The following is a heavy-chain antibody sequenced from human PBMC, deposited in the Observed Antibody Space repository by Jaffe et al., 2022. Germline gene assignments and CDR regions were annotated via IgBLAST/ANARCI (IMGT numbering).Heavy chain of an antibody. V-gene: IGHV4-34*01. D-gene: IGHD2-15*01. Sequence: QVQLQQWGAGLLKPSETLSLTCAVYGGSFSGYYWSWIRQPPGKGLEWIGEINHSGSTNYNPSLKSRVTISVDTSKNQFSLKLSSVTAADTAVYYCARGREGYCSGGSCYSSLPDFDYWGQGTLVTVSS. CDR3: ARGREGYCSGGSCYSSLPDFDY. CDR1: GGSFSGYY. CDR2: INHSGST. J-gene: IGHJ4*02.